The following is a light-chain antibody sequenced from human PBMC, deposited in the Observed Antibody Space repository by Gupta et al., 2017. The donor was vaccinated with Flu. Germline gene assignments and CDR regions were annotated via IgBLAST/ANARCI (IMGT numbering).Light chain of an antibody. CDR3: AAWDDSLSGSYV. CDR2: RNN. V-gene: IGLV1-47*01. Sequence: QSVLTQPPSASGTPGQRVTSSCSGSSSNIGSNYVYWYQQLPGAAPTLIIYRNNQRPSGVPDRFSGSKSGTSASLAISGLRAEDEADYYCAAWDDSLSGSYVFGTGTKVTVL. J-gene: IGLJ1*01. CDR1: SSNIGSNY.